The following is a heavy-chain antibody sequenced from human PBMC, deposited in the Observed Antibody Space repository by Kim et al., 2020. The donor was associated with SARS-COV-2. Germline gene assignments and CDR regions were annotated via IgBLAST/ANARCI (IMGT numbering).Heavy chain of an antibody. V-gene: IGHV3-23*01. CDR3: AKTPGVTKYWYFDL. J-gene: IGHJ2*01. D-gene: IGHD4-17*01. Sequence: ADSVKGRFTISRDNSKNTLYLQMNSLRAEDTAVYYCAKTPGVTKYWYFDLWGRGTLVTVSS.